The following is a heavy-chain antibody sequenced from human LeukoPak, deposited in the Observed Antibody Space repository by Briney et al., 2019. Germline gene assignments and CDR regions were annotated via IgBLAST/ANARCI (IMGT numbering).Heavy chain of an antibody. Sequence: ASVKVSCKASEHSFTSYYMHWVRQAPGQRLEWMGWINAGNGNTKYSQKFQGRVTITRDTSASTAYMELSSLRSEDTAVYYCARESGSSDWYFDLWGRGTLVTVSS. CDR1: EHSFTSYY. D-gene: IGHD6-6*01. V-gene: IGHV1-3*01. CDR2: INAGNGNT. CDR3: ARESGSSDWYFDL. J-gene: IGHJ2*01.